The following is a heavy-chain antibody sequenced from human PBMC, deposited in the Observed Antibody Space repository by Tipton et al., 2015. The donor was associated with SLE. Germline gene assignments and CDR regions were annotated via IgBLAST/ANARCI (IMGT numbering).Heavy chain of an antibody. CDR1: GGSFSGYY. CDR2: INHSGST. D-gene: IGHD3-10*01. V-gene: IGHV4-34*01. CDR3: ASLRTEYYYGSRADY. J-gene: IGHJ4*02. Sequence: TLSLTCAVYGGSFSGYYWSWIRQPPGKGLEWIGEINHSGSTNYNPSLKSRVTISVDTSKNQFSLKLSSVTAAGTAVYYCASLRTEYYYGSRADYWGQGTLVTVSS.